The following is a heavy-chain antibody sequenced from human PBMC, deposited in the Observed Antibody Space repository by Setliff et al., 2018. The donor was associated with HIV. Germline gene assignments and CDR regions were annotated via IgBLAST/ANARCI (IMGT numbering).Heavy chain of an antibody. CDR3: AREIGDYYDRSGYYPPTDYYYGMDV. D-gene: IGHD3-22*01. V-gene: IGHV1-18*01. CDR2: ISAYNGNT. Sequence: ASVKVSCKASGYTFTSDDISWVRQAPGQGLEWMGWISAYNGNTNYAQKLQGRVTMTTDTSTSTAYMELRSLRADDTAVYYCAREIGDYYDRSGYYPPTDYYYGMDVWGQGTTVTVSS. J-gene: IGHJ6*02. CDR1: GYTFTSDD.